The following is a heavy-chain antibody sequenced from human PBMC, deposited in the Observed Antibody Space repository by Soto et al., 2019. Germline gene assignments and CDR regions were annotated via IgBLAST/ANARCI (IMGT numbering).Heavy chain of an antibody. Sequence: PSETLSLTCTVSGGSTSSYYWSWIRQPPGKGLEWIGYIYYSGSTNYNPSLKSRVTISLDTSKNQFSLKPSSVTAADTAVYYCARDKHTSGFYALDYWGQGTLVTVSS. CDR3: ARDKHTSGFYALDY. J-gene: IGHJ4*02. CDR2: IYYSGST. V-gene: IGHV4-59*01. CDR1: GGSTSSYY. D-gene: IGHD3-22*01.